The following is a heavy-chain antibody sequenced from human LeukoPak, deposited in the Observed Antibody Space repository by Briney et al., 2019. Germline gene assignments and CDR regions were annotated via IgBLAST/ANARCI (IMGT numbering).Heavy chain of an antibody. Sequence: PGGSLRLSCAASGFTFSSYEMNWVRQAPGKGLEWVAYINSRGKTMNYADSVKGRFTISRDNAKNSLYLQMNSLRVEDTAVYYCARDFNWTPDYWGQGTLVTVSS. CDR3: ARDFNWTPDY. V-gene: IGHV3-48*03. CDR2: INSRGKTM. J-gene: IGHJ4*02. D-gene: IGHD1-20*01. CDR1: GFTFSSYE.